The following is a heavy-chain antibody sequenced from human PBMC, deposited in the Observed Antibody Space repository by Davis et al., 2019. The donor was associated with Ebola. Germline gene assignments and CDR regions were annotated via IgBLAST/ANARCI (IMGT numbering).Heavy chain of an antibody. CDR3: AHRPSVWFGALLYPDNNWFDP. CDR1: GFSLSTSGVG. V-gene: IGHV2-5*01. Sequence: SGPTLVKPTQTLTLTCTFSGFSLSTSGVGVGWIRPPPGKTLECLALIYWYDDKRYSPSLKSRLTITKDPSNNQVVLTMTNMDPVDTATYYCAHRPSVWFGALLYPDNNWFDPCGQGTLVTVSS. J-gene: IGHJ5*02. D-gene: IGHD3-10*01. CDR2: IYWYDDK.